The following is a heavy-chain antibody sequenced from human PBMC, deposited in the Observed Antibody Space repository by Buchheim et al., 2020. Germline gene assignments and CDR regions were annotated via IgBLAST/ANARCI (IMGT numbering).Heavy chain of an antibody. CDR1: GFTFSSYS. CDR2: ISSSSSTI. J-gene: IGHJ4*02. CDR3: ARDRALGYYDSSGLDY. D-gene: IGHD3-22*01. Sequence: EVQLVESGGGLVQPGGSLRLSCAASGFTFSSYSMNWVRQAPGKGLEWVSYISSSSSTIYYADSVKGRFNISRDNATNSLYLQMNSLRAEDTAVYYCARDRALGYYDSSGLDYWGQGTL. V-gene: IGHV3-48*01.